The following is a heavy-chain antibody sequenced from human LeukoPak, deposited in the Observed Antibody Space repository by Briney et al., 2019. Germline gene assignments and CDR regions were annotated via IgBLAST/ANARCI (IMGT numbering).Heavy chain of an antibody. CDR2: INPNSGGT. V-gene: IGHV1-2*02. J-gene: IGHJ5*02. CDR1: GYTFTGYY. Sequence: ASVKVSCKASGYTFTGYYMHWVRQAPGQGLEWMGWINPNSGGTNYAQKVQGRVTMTRDTSISTAYMELSRLRSDGTAVYYCAREAELELDLSQNWFDPWGQGTLVTVSS. D-gene: IGHD1-7*01. CDR3: AREAELELDLSQNWFDP.